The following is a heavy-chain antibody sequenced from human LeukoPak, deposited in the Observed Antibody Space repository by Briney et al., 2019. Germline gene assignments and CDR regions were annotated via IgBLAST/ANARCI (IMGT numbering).Heavy chain of an antibody. V-gene: IGHV3-23*01. CDR3: AKGYCSSTSCYAFDY. J-gene: IGHJ4*02. CDR2: ISGSGGST. CDR1: GYTFSSYA. Sequence: GGSLRLSCAASGYTFSSYAMSWVRQAPGKGLEWVSAISGSGGSTYYADSVKGRFTISRDISKNTLYLQMNSLRAEDTAVYYCAKGYCSSTSCYAFDYWGQGTLVTVSS. D-gene: IGHD2-2*01.